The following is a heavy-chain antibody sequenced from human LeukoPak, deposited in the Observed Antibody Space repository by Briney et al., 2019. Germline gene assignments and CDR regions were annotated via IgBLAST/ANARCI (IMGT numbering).Heavy chain of an antibody. J-gene: IGHJ4*02. CDR3: ARGPRWLQDYFNY. CDR2: IYYSGST. V-gene: IGHV4-39*07. D-gene: IGHD5-24*01. Sequence: SETLSLTCTVSGGSISSSTFYWGWIRQPPGKGPEWIGSIYYSGSTYYNPSPKSRVSISVDTSKNQFSLKLTSVTAADTAVYYCARGPRWLQDYFNYWGQGTLVTVSS. CDR1: GGSISSSTFY.